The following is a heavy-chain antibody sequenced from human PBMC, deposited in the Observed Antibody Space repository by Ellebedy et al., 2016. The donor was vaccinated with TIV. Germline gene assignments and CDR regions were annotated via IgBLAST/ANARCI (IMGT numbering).Heavy chain of an antibody. CDR3: ASEITMVRGLNY. CDR2: IYSGGST. V-gene: IGHV3-66*01. Sequence: PGGSLRLSCAASGFTVSSNYMSWVRQAPGKGLEWVSVIYSGGSTYYADSVKGRFTISRDNSKNTLYLQMNSLRAEDTAVYYCASEITMVRGLNYWGQGTLVTVSS. D-gene: IGHD3-10*01. CDR1: GFTVSSNY. J-gene: IGHJ4*02.